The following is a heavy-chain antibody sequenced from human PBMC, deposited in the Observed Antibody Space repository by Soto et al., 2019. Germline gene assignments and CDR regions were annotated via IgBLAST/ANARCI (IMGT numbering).Heavy chain of an antibody. D-gene: IGHD3-22*01. V-gene: IGHV3-15*07. CDR1: GFTFSNAW. CDR2: IKSKTDGGTT. J-gene: IGHJ4*02. Sequence: PGGSLRLSCAAPGFTFSNAWMNWVRQAPGKGLEWVGRIKSKTDGGTTDYAAPVKGRFTIPRDDSKNTLYLQMNSLKTEDTAVYYCTTDYYDSSGYCDYWGQGTLVTVSS. CDR3: TTDYYDSSGYCDY.